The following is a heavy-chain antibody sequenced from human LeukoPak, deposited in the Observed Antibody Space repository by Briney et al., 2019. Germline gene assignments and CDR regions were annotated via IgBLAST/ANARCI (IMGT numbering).Heavy chain of an antibody. Sequence: GGSLRLSCAASGFTFSSYGMHWVRQAPGKGLEWVAVIWYDGSNKYYADSVKGRFTISRDNSKNTLYLQVNSLRAEDTAVYYCAREEDIVVVPAYGMDVWGQGTTVTVSS. V-gene: IGHV3-33*01. CDR3: AREEDIVVVPAYGMDV. D-gene: IGHD2-2*01. J-gene: IGHJ6*02. CDR2: IWYDGSNK. CDR1: GFTFSSYG.